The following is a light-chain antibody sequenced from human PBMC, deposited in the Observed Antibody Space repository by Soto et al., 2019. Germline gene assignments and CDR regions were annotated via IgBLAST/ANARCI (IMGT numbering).Light chain of an antibody. CDR2: DAS. V-gene: IGKV1-5*01. J-gene: IGKJ1*01. Sequence: DIQMTQSPSTLSASVGDRFTITCRASQSISSWLAWYQQKPGKAPKLLIYDASSLESGVPSRFSGSGSGTEFTLTISSLQPDDFATYYCQQYNSYSWTFGKGTKVDIK. CDR1: QSISSW. CDR3: QQYNSYSWT.